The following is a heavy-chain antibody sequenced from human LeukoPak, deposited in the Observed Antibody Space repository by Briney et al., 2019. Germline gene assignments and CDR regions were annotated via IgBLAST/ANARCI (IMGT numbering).Heavy chain of an antibody. CDR2: ISGSGGST. CDR3: AKIKDIVVVPAPYNY. J-gene: IGHJ4*02. D-gene: IGHD2-2*01. Sequence: GGSLRLSCAASGFTFSSYAMSWVRQAPGKGLEWVSAISGSGGSTYYADSVKGRFTISRDNSKNTLYLQRNSLRAEDTAVYYCAKIKDIVVVPAPYNYWGQGTLVTVSS. V-gene: IGHV3-23*01. CDR1: GFTFSSYA.